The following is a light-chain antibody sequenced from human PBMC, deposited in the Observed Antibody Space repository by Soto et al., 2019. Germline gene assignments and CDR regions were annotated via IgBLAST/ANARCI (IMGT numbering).Light chain of an antibody. J-gene: IGKJ2*01. CDR1: QSVNGN. CDR3: HQYNKWPPYT. CDR2: SVS. V-gene: IGKV3-15*01. Sequence: EIVLTQSPATLSVSPGESATLSCRASQSVNGNIAWYQQKPGQAPRLLMYSVSIRATGVPARFSGSATGTEFSLTIGSLQSEDFAVYFCHQYNKWPPYTFGQGTKLEIK.